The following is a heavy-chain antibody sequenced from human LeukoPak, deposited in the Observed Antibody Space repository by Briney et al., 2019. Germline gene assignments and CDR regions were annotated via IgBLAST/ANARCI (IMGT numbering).Heavy chain of an antibody. CDR1: GFTFSSYG. D-gene: IGHD4-17*01. V-gene: IGHV3-33*01. Sequence: GGSLRLSCAASGFTFSSYGMHWVRQAPGKGLEWVAVIWHVENNKYYADSVKSRFTISRDNSKNTLYLQMNSLRAEDTAVYYCATQTTVLDPLGYWGQGTLVTVSS. CDR3: ATQTTVLDPLGY. CDR2: IWHVENNK. J-gene: IGHJ4*02.